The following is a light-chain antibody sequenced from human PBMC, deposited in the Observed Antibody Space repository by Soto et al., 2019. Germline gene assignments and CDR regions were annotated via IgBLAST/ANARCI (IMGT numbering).Light chain of an antibody. CDR1: SGDVGGYNY. CDR3: SSYGGSNNLI. V-gene: IGLV2-8*01. CDR2: EVN. J-gene: IGLJ2*01. Sequence: QSVLTQPPSASGSPGQSVTISCTGTSGDVGGYNYVSWYQQHPDKAPKLMIYEVNKRPSGVPDRFSGSKSGNTASLTVSGLQAEDDADYYCSSYGGSNNLIFGGGTKVTVL.